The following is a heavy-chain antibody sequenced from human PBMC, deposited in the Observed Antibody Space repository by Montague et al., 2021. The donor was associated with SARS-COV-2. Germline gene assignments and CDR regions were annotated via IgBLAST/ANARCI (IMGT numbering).Heavy chain of an antibody. CDR1: GGSISTYP. CDR2: IHSNGDT. D-gene: IGHD2-15*01. Sequence: ETLSFTCTVSGGSISTYPWSWIRQPAGKALEWIGRIHSNGDTTYNPSLKSRVTMSVDTSKNQFSLKMTSVTAADTAMYYCARGSGHYYSPFDNWGQGNLVTVSS. J-gene: IGHJ4*02. V-gene: IGHV4-4*07. CDR3: ARGSGHYYSPFDN.